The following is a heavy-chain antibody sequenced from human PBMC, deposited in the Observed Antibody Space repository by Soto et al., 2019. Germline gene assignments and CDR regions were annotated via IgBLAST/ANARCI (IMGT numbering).Heavy chain of an antibody. J-gene: IGHJ4*02. CDR1: GGTFSSYA. V-gene: IGHV1-69*01. D-gene: IGHD3-10*01. CDR3: AGGVRGVIITLYFDY. CDR2: IIPIFGTA. Sequence: QVQLVQSGAEVKKPGSSVKVSCKASGGTFSSYAISWVRQAPGQGLEWMGGIIPIFGTANYAQKFQGRVTITADESTSTAYMELSSLSSEVTALYYCAGGVRGVIITLYFDYWGQGTLVTVSS.